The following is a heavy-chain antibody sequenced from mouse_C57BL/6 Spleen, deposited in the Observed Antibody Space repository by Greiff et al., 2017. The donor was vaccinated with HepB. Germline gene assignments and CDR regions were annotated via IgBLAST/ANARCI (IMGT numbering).Heavy chain of an antibody. CDR1: GFTFNTYA. V-gene: IGHV10-3*01. CDR2: IRSKSSNYAT. D-gene: IGHD1-1*01. Sequence: EVQLVESGGGLVQPKGSLKLSCAASGFTFNTYAMHWVRQAPGKGLEWVARIRSKSSNYATYYADSVKDRFTISRDDSQSMLYLQMNNLKTEDTAMYYCVREHIGYYGSTYYFDYWGQGTTLTVSS. J-gene: IGHJ2*01. CDR3: VREHIGYYGSTYYFDY.